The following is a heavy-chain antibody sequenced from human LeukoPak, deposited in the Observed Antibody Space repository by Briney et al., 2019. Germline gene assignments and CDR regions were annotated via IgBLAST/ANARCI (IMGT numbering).Heavy chain of an antibody. CDR3: AKDIRRGYSGYDLDY. CDR2: ISGDGDST. V-gene: IGHV3-43*02. J-gene: IGHJ4*02. D-gene: IGHD5-12*01. CDR1: GFTFHDYA. Sequence: GGSLRLSCAASGFTFHDYAMHWVRQAPGKGLEWVSLISGDGDSTFYADSVKGRFTISRDNSKNSLYLQMNSLRTEDTALYYCAKDIRRGYSGYDLDYWGQGTLVTVST.